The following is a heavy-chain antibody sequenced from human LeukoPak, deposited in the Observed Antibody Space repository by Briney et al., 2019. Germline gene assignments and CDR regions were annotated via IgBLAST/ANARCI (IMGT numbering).Heavy chain of an antibody. CDR1: GGSINDYY. V-gene: IGHV4-59*01. CDR3: ARGYYDSGTYSGYFQH. J-gene: IGHJ1*01. D-gene: IGHD3-10*01. CDR2: IYYSGGT. Sequence: PSETLSLTCTVSGGSINDYYWNWIRQPPGKGLEWIGYIYYSGGTNYNPSLKSRVTISVDTSKTRFSLRLSSVTAADTAVYYCARGYYDSGTYSGYFQHWGQGTLVTVSS.